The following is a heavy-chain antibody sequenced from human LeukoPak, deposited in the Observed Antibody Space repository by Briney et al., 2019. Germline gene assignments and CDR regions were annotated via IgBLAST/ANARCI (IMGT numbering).Heavy chain of an antibody. CDR3: ARWEMATRNDAFDI. V-gene: IGHV1-2*02. CDR1: GYTFTGYY. CDR2: INPNSGGT. Sequence: GASVKVSCKASGYTFTGYYMHWVRQAPGQGLEWMGWINPNSGGTNYAQKFQGRVTMTRDMSTSTVYMELSSLRSEDTAVYYCARWEMATRNDAFDIWGQGTMVTVSS. J-gene: IGHJ3*02. D-gene: IGHD5-24*01.